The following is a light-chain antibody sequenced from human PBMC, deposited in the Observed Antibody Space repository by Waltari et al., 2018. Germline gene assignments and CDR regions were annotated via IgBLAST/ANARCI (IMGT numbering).Light chain of an antibody. CDR3: HAAADNNWF. J-gene: IGLJ2*01. CDR1: VLAAKY. Sequence: YDLTQPLSVAVSPGQTATHTCSGDVLAAKYVRWFQQKPGQAPTLILYKDTERPSGIPERFSGSSSGSTVTLTIRGALLEDEADYHCHAAADNNWFFGGGTKLTVL. CDR2: KDT. V-gene: IGLV3-27*01.